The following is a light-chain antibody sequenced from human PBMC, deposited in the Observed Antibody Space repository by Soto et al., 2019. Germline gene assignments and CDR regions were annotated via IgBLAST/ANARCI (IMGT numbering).Light chain of an antibody. CDR3: QQYNSYSPPLT. CDR1: QSISSW. CDR2: DAS. Sequence: DIQMPQSPSTLSASVGDRVTITCRASQSISSWLAWDQQKPGTAPKLLSYDASSLESGVPSRFSGSGSGTEFTLTISSLQPDDFATYYCQQYNSYSPPLTFGGGTKVEIK. J-gene: IGKJ4*01. V-gene: IGKV1-5*01.